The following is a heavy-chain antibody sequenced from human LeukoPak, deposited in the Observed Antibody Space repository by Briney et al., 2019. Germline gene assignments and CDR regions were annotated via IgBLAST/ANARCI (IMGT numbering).Heavy chain of an antibody. J-gene: IGHJ4*02. V-gene: IGHV3-30*03. CDR3: VSFYETY. D-gene: IGHD2-2*01. CDR1: GFTFSSYG. CDR2: ISYDGSNK. Sequence: TGGSLRLSCAASGFTFSSYGMHWVRQAPGKGLEWVAVISYDGSNKYYADSVKGRFTISRDNSKNTLYLQMNSLRAEDTAVYYCVSFYETYRGRGTLVTVSS.